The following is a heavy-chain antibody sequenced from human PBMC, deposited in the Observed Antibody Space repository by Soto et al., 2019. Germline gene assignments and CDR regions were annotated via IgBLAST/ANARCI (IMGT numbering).Heavy chain of an antibody. V-gene: IGHV4-39*01. D-gene: IGHD3-3*01. CDR2: IYYSGST. Sequence: PSETLSLTCTVSGGSISSISYYWGWIRQPPGKGLELIGSIYYSGSTYYNPSLKSRVTISVDTSKNQFSLKLSSVTAADKAVYYCVRNVYDFWNGYWTYAYYYGMDXWGQVTTVTVS. CDR1: GGSISSISYY. CDR3: VRNVYDFWNGYWTYAYYYGMDX. J-gene: IGHJ6*02.